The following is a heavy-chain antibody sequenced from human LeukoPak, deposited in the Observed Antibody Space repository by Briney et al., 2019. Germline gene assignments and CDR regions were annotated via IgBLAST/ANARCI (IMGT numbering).Heavy chain of an antibody. CDR2: IYYSGST. V-gene: IGHV4-30-4*08. J-gene: IGHJ4*02. D-gene: IGHD2-2*02. CDR1: GGSISSGDYY. Sequence: SQTLSLTCTVSGGSISSGDYYWSWIRQPPGKGLEWIGYIYYSGSTYYNPSLKSQVTISVDTSKNQFSLKLSSVTAADTAVYYCARAKKEYCSSTSCYKDDYWGQGTLVTVSS. CDR3: ARAKKEYCSSTSCYKDDY.